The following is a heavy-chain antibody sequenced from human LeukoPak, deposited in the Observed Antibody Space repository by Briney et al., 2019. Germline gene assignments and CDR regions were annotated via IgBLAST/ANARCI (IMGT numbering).Heavy chain of an antibody. J-gene: IGHJ4*02. V-gene: IGHV3-7*01. CDR2: INRDGSEK. Sequence: HPGGSLRLSCAASGFTFRAYWMSWVRQAPGKGLEWVANINRDGSEKDYVDSAKGRFTISRDNARNSLYLQMNTLRAEDTAVYFCARLRYTYGKNFDYWGQGALVTVSS. CDR1: GFTFRAYW. D-gene: IGHD5-18*01. CDR3: ARLRYTYGKNFDY.